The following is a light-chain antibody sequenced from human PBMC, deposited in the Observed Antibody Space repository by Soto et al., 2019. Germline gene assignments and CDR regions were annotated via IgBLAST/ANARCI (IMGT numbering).Light chain of an antibody. V-gene: IGLV2-8*01. CDR3: SSYAGSLVV. CDR2: EVS. J-gene: IGLJ2*01. CDR1: RSDVGGYNY. Sequence: QSALTQPPSASGSPGQSVTIYCTGTRSDVGGYNYVSWYQQHPGNAPKLMIYEVSKRPSGVPDRFSGSKSDNTASLTVSGLQAEDEADYYCSSYAGSLVVFGGGTKLTVL.